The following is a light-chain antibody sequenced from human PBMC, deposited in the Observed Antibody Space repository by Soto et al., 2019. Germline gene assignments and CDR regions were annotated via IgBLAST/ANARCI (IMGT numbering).Light chain of an antibody. CDR2: EVT. V-gene: IGLV2-14*01. CDR3: ISCTSVNIRCV. CDR1: GSDIGRSDF. Sequence: QSVLTQPASVSGSPGQSIIISCTGTGSDIGRSDFVSWFQQLPGSVPKLMIYEVTGRPSGTSDRFSGSKSGNTASLTISGLQPEEEADHYCISCTSVNIRCVFGTGTKVNVL. J-gene: IGLJ1*01.